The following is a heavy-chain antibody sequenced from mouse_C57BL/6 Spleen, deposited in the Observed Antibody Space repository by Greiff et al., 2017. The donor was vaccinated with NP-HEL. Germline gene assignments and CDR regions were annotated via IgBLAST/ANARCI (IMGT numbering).Heavy chain of an antibody. CDR1: GYTFTSYW. J-gene: IGHJ3*01. V-gene: IGHV1-5*01. CDR3: TRLYYSKAWFAY. Sequence: EVQLQQSGTVLARPGASVKMSCKTSGYTFTSYWMHWVKQRPGQGLEWIGAIYPGNSDTSYNQKFKGKAKLTAVTSASTAYMELSSLTNEDSAVYYCTRLYYSKAWFAYWGQGTLVTVSA. D-gene: IGHD2-5*01. CDR2: IYPGNSDT.